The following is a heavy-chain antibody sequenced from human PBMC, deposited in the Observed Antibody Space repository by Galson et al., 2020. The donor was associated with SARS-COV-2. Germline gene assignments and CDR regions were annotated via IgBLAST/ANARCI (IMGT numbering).Heavy chain of an antibody. CDR2: IWNDGSNK. V-gene: IGHV3-33*01. D-gene: IGHD6-13*01. Sequence: GESMNISCAASGFTFNRYSKHWLRQAPGKGPEWVAVIWNDGSNKYYADSVKGRFTISRDNYKNTLYLQMNSLRPEDTAVYYCARDGGSIAAGGTRWPPFDYWGEGSLVTVSA. CDR1: GFTFNRYS. CDR3: ARDGGSIAAGGTRWPPFDY. J-gene: IGHJ4*02.